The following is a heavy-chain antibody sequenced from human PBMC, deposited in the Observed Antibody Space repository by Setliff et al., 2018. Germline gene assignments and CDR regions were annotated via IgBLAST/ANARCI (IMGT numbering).Heavy chain of an antibody. CDR3: ARGRKYRAVYFFDY. Sequence: GGSLRLSCAASGFTFRDYALYWVRQAPDKGLEWVARISSNVDDTSYADSVKGRFTISRDNSINTLYLQMNSLRTEDTAVYYCARGRKYRAVYFFDYWGQGIVVTVSS. CDR1: GFTFRDYA. V-gene: IGHV3-30*01. D-gene: IGHD1-1*01. CDR2: ISSNVDDT. J-gene: IGHJ4*02.